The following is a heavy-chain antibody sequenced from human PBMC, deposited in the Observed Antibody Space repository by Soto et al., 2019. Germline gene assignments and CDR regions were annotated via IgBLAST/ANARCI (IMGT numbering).Heavy chain of an antibody. Sequence: QVPLVQSGAEVKKPGSSVKVSCKASGGTFSSYTISWVRQAPGQGLEWMGRIIPILGIANYAQKFQGRVTITADKSTSTAYMELSSLRSEDTAVYYCARDRGIAARPGWFDPWGQGTLVTVSS. CDR3: ARDRGIAARPGWFDP. V-gene: IGHV1-69*08. CDR1: GGTFSSYT. CDR2: IIPILGIA. D-gene: IGHD6-6*01. J-gene: IGHJ5*02.